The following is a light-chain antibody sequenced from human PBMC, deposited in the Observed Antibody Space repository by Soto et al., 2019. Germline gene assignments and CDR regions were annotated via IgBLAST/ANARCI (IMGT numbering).Light chain of an antibody. V-gene: IGKV3-20*01. Sequence: EIVLTQSPDTLSLSPGERATLSCRAIQSVRNNYLAWYQQKPGQAPRFLIFDASSRATGIPDRFSGSGSGTDFTLTISRLEPEDFAVYYCQQYGSTPLTFGGGTKVDIK. J-gene: IGKJ4*01. CDR3: QQYGSTPLT. CDR1: QSVRNNY. CDR2: DAS.